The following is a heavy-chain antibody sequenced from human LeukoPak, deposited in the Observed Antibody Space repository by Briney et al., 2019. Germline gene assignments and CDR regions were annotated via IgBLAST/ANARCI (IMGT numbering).Heavy chain of an antibody. J-gene: IGHJ2*01. V-gene: IGHV4-30-4*01. Sequence: TSETLSLTCTVSGGSVSSDDYYWRWIRQPPGKGLEWIGHITYSGSTDYRPSLRSRVTISVDTSKNQLSLDLNSGTAAQTGMYFCARGGFGGYDYLHLWG. CDR1: GGSVSSDDYY. CDR2: ITYSGST. D-gene: IGHD5-12*01. CDR3: ARGGFGGYDYLHL.